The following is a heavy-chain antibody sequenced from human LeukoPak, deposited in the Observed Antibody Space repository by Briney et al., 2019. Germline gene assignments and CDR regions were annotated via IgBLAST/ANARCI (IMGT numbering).Heavy chain of an antibody. V-gene: IGHV1-69*13. D-gene: IGHD3-10*01. CDR2: MIPIFGTA. CDR3: ARVSGLWFGETTPYYFGY. Sequence: ASVKVSCKASGYTFTSYYMHWVRQAPGQVLEWMGGMIPIFGTANYAQKFQSRVTITADESTSTAYMELSSLRSEDTAVYYCARVSGLWFGETTPYYFGYWGQGTLVTVSS. CDR1: GYTFTSYY. J-gene: IGHJ4*02.